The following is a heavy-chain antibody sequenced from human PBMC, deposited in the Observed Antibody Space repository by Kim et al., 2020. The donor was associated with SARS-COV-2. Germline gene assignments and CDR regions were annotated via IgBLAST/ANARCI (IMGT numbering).Heavy chain of an antibody. CDR1: GFTFDDYA. CDR2: ISGDGGST. Sequence: GGSLRLSCAASGFTFDDYAMHWVRQAPGKGLEWVSLISGDGGSTYYADSVKGRFTISRDNSKNSLYLQMNSLRTEDTALYYCAKGYCSGGSCYSGYPDFYYWGQGTLVTVSS. V-gene: IGHV3-43*02. J-gene: IGHJ4*02. D-gene: IGHD2-15*01. CDR3: AKGYCSGGSCYSGYPDFYY.